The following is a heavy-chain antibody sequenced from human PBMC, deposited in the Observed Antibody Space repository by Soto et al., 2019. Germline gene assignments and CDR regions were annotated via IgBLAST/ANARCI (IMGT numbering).Heavy chain of an antibody. Sequence: GESLKISCKGSGYSFTSYWISWVRQMPGKGLEWMGRIDPSDSYTNYSPSFQGHVTISADKSISTAYLQWSSLKASDTAMYYCVPHLVIILTRSSDSWGQGTLVTVS. CDR2: IDPSDSYT. CDR1: GYSFTSYW. J-gene: IGHJ5*01. V-gene: IGHV5-10-1*01. D-gene: IGHD3-9*01. CDR3: VPHLVIILTRSSDS.